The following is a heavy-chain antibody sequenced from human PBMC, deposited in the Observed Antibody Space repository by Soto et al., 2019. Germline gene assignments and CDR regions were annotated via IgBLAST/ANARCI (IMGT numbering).Heavy chain of an antibody. Sequence: QVQLQESGPGLVKPSQTLSLTCTVSGGSISSGDYYWSWIRQPPGKGLEWIGYIYYSGSTYYNPSLKSRVTISVDTSKNQFSLKLSSVTAADTAVYYCASGTTTVVTQESWFDPWGQGTLVTVSS. V-gene: IGHV4-30-4*01. J-gene: IGHJ5*02. D-gene: IGHD4-17*01. CDR1: GGSISSGDYY. CDR3: ASGTTTVVTQESWFDP. CDR2: IYYSGST.